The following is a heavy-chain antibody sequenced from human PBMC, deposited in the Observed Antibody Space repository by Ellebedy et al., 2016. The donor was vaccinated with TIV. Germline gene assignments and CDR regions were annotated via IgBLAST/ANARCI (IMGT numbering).Heavy chain of an antibody. D-gene: IGHD3-3*01. Sequence: ASVKVSXXASGYTFTDYYLHWVRQAPGQGLEWMGWINPNSGGTNYAQKFQGRVTMTRDTSITTAYMELSRLRSDDTAVYYCARDEAGFWSGHDYWGQGTLVTVSS. CDR1: GYTFTDYY. V-gene: IGHV1-2*02. CDR3: ARDEAGFWSGHDY. J-gene: IGHJ4*02. CDR2: INPNSGGT.